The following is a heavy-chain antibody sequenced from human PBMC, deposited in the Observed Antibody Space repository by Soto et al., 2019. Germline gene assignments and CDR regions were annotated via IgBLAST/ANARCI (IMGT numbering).Heavy chain of an antibody. J-gene: IGHJ4*02. D-gene: IGHD3-9*01. Sequence: QVQLVQSGAEVKKPGSSVKVSCKASGGTFSSYTISWVRQAPGQGLEWMGRIIPILGIANYAQKFQGRATITADKSTSTAYMELSSLRSEDTAVYYCARDSSNYDILTGYYPYWGQGTLVTVSS. CDR2: IIPILGIA. CDR3: ARDSSNYDILTGYYPY. V-gene: IGHV1-69*08. CDR1: GGTFSSYT.